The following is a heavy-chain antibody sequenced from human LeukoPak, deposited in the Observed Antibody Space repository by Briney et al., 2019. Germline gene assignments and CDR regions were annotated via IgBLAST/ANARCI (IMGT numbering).Heavy chain of an antibody. CDR2: IIPIFGTA. D-gene: IGHD3-3*01. J-gene: IGHJ6*03. CDR1: GGTFSSYA. Sequence: SVKVSCKASGGTFSSYAISWVRQAPGQGLEWMGGIIPIFGTANYAQKFQGRVTITADESTSTAYMELSSLRSEDTAVYYCARIRFLEWAPDVWYMDVWGKGTTVTVSS. CDR3: ARIRFLEWAPDVWYMDV. V-gene: IGHV1-69*13.